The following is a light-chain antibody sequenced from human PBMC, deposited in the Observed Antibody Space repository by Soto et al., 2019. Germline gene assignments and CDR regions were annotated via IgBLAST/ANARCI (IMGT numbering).Light chain of an antibody. CDR2: XXX. Sequence: QTVVTQEPSLTVSPGGTVTLTCAVYNGVVTRSNYPSWFQQKPGQAPRALIYXXXNXXXXXXXRXXGSVHGGKAALTLSGVQPEDEADYYCLLYYGGQLGVFGGGTKLTVL. CDR1: NGVVTRSNY. V-gene: IGLV7-43*01. J-gene: IGLJ2*01. CDR3: LLYYGGQLGV.